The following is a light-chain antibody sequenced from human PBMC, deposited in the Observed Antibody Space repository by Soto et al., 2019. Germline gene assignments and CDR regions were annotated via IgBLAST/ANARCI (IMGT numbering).Light chain of an antibody. Sequence: QSVLTQPASVSGSPGQSITISCTGTSSDVGGYNYVSWYQQYPGKAPKLMIYHVSNRPSGVSNRFSGSKPGNSASLTISGLKYEAEADYYCSSSTRTSTYVIGTGTKVXVL. V-gene: IGLV2-14*01. CDR3: SSSTRTSTYV. J-gene: IGLJ1*01. CDR1: SSDVGGYNY. CDR2: HVS.